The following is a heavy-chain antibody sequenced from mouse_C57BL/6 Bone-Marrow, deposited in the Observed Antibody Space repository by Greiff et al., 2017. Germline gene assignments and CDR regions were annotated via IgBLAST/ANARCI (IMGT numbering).Heavy chain of an antibody. J-gene: IGHJ1*03. CDR2: IDPSDSYT. V-gene: IGHV1-69*01. CDR3: ANDGYFWYFDV. CDR1: GYTFTSYW. Sequence: QVQLQQPGAELVMPGASVKLSCKASGYTFTSYWMHWVKQRPGQGLEWIGEIDPSDSYTNYNQKFKGKSTLTVDKSSSTAYMQLSSLTSEDSAVYYGANDGYFWYFDVWGTGTTVTVSS. D-gene: IGHD2-3*01.